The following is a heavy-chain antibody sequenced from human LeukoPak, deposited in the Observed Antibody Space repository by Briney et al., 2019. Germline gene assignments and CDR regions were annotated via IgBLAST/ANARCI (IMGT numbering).Heavy chain of an antibody. Sequence: GGSLRLSCAASGFTFSSYAMHWVRQASGKGLEWVAVISYDGSNKYYADSVKGRFTISRDNSKNTLYLQMNSLRAEDTAVYYCARVSTRYYYYYMDVWGKGTTVTVSS. D-gene: IGHD2/OR15-2a*01. CDR3: ARVSTRYYYYYMDV. V-gene: IGHV3-30*04. CDR1: GFTFSSYA. CDR2: ISYDGSNK. J-gene: IGHJ6*03.